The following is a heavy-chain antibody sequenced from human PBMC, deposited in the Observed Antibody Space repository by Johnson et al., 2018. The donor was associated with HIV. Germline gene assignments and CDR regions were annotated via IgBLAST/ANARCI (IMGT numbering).Heavy chain of an antibody. J-gene: IGHJ3*02. CDR1: GFTFSSYA. CDR2: ISYDGSNK. Sequence: QMLLVESGGGVVQPGRSLRLSCAASGFTFSSYAMHLVRQAPGKGLEWVAVISYDGSNKYYADSVKGRFTISRDNSKNTLYLQMNSLRAEDTAVYYCARPRAYSSSWFAVDIWGQWTMVTVSS. D-gene: IGHD6-13*01. V-gene: IGHV3-30*04. CDR3: ARPRAYSSSWFAVDI.